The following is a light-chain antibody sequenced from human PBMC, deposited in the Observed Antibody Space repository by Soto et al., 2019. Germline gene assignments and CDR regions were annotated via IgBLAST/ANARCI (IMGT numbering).Light chain of an antibody. CDR1: SSDVGGYNY. CDR3: SSYTSSSIPYYV. CDR2: EVS. Sequence: QSALTQPASVSGSPGQSITISCTGTSSDVGGYNYVSWYQQHPGKAPKLMIYEVSNRPSGVSNRFSGSKSGNTASLTISGLQAEDEADYYCSSYTSSSIPYYVFGTGTKLTVL. J-gene: IGLJ1*01. V-gene: IGLV2-14*01.